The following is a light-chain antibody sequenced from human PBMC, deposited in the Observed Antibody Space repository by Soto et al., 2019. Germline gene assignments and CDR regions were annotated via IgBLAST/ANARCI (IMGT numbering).Light chain of an antibody. V-gene: IGLV2-14*03. J-gene: IGLJ1*01. CDR1: SSDIGHYDY. Sequence: QTALTQAASVSGSPGQSITIPCTPTSSDIGHYDYVSWYQQHPGKAPKLMIYHVTYRPSGVSNRYSGSKSGNSASLTISGLQADDEADYYCCSLTTSHTYVFGSGTKV. CDR2: HVT. CDR3: CSLTTSHTYV.